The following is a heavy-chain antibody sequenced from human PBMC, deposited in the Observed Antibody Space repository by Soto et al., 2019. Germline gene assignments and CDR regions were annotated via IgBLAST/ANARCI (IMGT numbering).Heavy chain of an antibody. CDR3: ARVGSNYYYYYYMDV. Sequence: PGGSLRLSCAASGFTFSSYWMSWVRQAPGKGLEWVANIKQDGSEKYYVDSVKGRFTISRDNAKNSLYLQMNSLRAEDTAVYYCARVGSNYYYYYYMDVWGKGTTVTVSS. V-gene: IGHV3-7*01. D-gene: IGHD4-4*01. CDR1: GFTFSSYW. CDR2: IKQDGSEK. J-gene: IGHJ6*03.